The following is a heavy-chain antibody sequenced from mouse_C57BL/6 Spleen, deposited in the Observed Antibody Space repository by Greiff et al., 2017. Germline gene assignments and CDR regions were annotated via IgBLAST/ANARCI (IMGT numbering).Heavy chain of an antibody. CDR3: TRDGGSPFAY. CDR1: GFTFSSYA. Sequence: EVQVVESGEGLVKPGGSLKLSCAASGFTFSSYAMSWVRQTPEQRLEWVAYISSGGDYIYYADTVKGRFTISRDNARNTLYLQMSSLKSEDTAMXYCTRDGGSPFAYWGQGTLVTVSA. D-gene: IGHD1-1*02. V-gene: IGHV5-9-1*02. CDR2: ISSGGDYI. J-gene: IGHJ3*01.